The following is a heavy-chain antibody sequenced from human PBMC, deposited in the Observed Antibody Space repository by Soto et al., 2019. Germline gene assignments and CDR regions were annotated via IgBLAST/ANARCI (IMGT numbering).Heavy chain of an antibody. D-gene: IGHD3-3*01. CDR1: GFTFGSYG. J-gene: IGHJ4*02. CDR2: ISYDGSNK. CDR3: AKDRGDYDFWSGYSPGVDY. V-gene: IGHV3-30*18. Sequence: QVQLVESGGGGFQPGRSLRLPGAASGFTFGSYGMHWVRQAPGKGRGWGAVISYDGSNKYYADSVKGRFTISRDNSKNTLYLQMNSLRAEDTAVYYCAKDRGDYDFWSGYSPGVDYWGQGTLVTVSS.